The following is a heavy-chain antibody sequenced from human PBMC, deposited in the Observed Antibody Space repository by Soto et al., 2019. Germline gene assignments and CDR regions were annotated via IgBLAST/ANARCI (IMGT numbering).Heavy chain of an antibody. CDR3: ARRAGFCSGGSCFDS. Sequence: SETLSLTCTVSGGSISSSSYYWGWIRQPPGQALEWMGFIFYSGTTYYNSSLKSRVTISVDTSKNQFSLKLSSVTVADTAVYYCARRAGFCSGGSCFDSWGQGSLVTVSS. CDR1: GGSISSSSYY. D-gene: IGHD2-15*01. J-gene: IGHJ5*01. V-gene: IGHV4-39*01. CDR2: IFYSGTT.